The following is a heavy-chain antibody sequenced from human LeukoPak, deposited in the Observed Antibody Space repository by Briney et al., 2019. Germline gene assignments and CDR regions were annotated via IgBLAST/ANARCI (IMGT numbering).Heavy chain of an antibody. V-gene: IGHV3-53*04. J-gene: IGHJ4*02. CDR1: GFTVSSNY. D-gene: IGHD4-17*01. CDR2: MYSGGST. Sequence: GGSLRLSCAVSGFTVSSNYMSWVRQAPGKGLEWVSVMYSGGSTYYADSVKGRFTISRHNSKNTLYLEINSLRPDDTAGYYCARGGGDYNPFDYWGQGTLVTVSS. CDR3: ARGGGDYNPFDY.